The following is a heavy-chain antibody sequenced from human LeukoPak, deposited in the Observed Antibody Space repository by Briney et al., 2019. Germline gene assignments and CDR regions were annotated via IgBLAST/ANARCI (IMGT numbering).Heavy chain of an antibody. CDR3: ARAGYCSSTSCYRNAFDI. D-gene: IGHD2-2*02. CDR1: GFAFSTYA. Sequence: GGSLRLSCAASGFAFSTYAMHWVRQAPGKGLEWVAVISNDGSNKYYADSVKGRFTISRDNSKNTVYLQMNSLRAEDTAVYYCARAGYCSSTSCYRNAFDIWGQGTMVTVSS. CDR2: ISNDGSNK. V-gene: IGHV3-30-3*01. J-gene: IGHJ3*02.